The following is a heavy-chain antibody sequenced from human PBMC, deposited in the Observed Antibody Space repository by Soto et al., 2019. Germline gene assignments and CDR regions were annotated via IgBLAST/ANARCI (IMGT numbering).Heavy chain of an antibody. Sequence: PSETLSLTCTVSGGSISSGGYYWSWIRQHPGKGLEWIGYIYDSGSTYYNPSLKSRVTISVDXXKNQFSLKLSSVTAADTAVYYCARDNRSFNYDFWSGYYDAYYSGMDVWGQGTTVTVSS. CDR1: GGSISSGGYY. D-gene: IGHD3-3*01. J-gene: IGHJ6*02. CDR3: ARDNRSFNYDFWSGYYDAYYSGMDV. V-gene: IGHV4-31*03. CDR2: IYDSGST.